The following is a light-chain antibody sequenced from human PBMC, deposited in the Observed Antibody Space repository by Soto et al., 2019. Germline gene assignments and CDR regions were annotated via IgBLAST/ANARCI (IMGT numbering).Light chain of an antibody. CDR3: QHYVNWPLT. V-gene: IGKV3-15*01. CDR1: QGIGDT. CDR2: DTS. Sequence: ATLSVSHGEGATLSCRASQGIGDTLARYQQKPGQTPRLLIYDTSIRATGVPARFSGSRSGAEFTLTISSLQSEDFAVYYCQHYVNWPLTFGGGTKVDIK. J-gene: IGKJ4*01.